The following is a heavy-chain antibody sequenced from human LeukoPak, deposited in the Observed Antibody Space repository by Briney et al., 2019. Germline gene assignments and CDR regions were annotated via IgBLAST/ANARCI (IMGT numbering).Heavy chain of an antibody. V-gene: IGHV4-39*01. CDR1: GGSVSSSSYY. Sequence: SETLSLTCTVSGGSVSSSSYYWGWIRQPPGEGLEWIGSIYYSGSTYYNPSLKGRVTISVDTSKNQFSLKLSSVTAADTAVYYCARLGDIVVVPAAMTIDYWGQGTLVTVSS. J-gene: IGHJ4*02. CDR3: ARLGDIVVVPAAMTIDY. CDR2: IYYSGST. D-gene: IGHD2-2*01.